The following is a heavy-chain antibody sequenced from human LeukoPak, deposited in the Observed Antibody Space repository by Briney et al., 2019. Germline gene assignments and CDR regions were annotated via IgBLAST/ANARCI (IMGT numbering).Heavy chain of an antibody. CDR2: IYPGDSDT. CDR3: TRARYCSGGSCFVEY. V-gene: IGHV5-51*01. J-gene: IGHJ4*02. D-gene: IGHD2-15*01. CDR1: GYSFTTYW. Sequence: GESLKISCKGSGYSFTTYWIGWVRQMPGKGLEWMGIIYPGDSDTRYSPSFQGQVTISADKSSSTAYLQWSSLKASDTAMYYCTRARYCSGGSCFVEYWGQGTLVTVSS.